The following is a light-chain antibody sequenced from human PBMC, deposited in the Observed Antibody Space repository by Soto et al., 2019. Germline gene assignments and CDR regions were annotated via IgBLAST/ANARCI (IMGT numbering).Light chain of an antibody. CDR1: QSVSTTY. Sequence: EIVLTQSPCTLSFAPGEIATLYCRAIQSVSTTYLGLYHQNPGQAPSLLVCDTSRRSTCIPDRFSGSGSGTDFTLTLSSLEPEDFAVYYCQHYASSPPMYTFGQGTKLEIK. CDR2: DTS. J-gene: IGKJ2*01. CDR3: QHYASSPPMYT. V-gene: IGKV3-20*01.